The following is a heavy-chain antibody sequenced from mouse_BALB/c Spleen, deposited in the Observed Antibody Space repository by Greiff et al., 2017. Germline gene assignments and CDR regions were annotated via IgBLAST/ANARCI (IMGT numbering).Heavy chain of an antibody. CDR3: ARSYYRYDGWYFDV. CDR1: GYTFTSYV. CDR2: INPYNDGT. J-gene: IGHJ1*01. V-gene: IGHV1-14*01. Sequence: VQLQQSGPELVKPGASVKMSCKASGYTFTSYVMHWVKQKPGQGLEWIGYINPYNDGTKYNEKFKGKATLTSDKSSSTAYMELSSLTSEDSAVYYCARSYYRYDGWYFDVWGAGTTVTVSS. D-gene: IGHD2-14*01.